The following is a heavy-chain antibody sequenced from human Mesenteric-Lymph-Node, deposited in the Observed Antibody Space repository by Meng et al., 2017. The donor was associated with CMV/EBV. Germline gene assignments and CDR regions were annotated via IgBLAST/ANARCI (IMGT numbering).Heavy chain of an antibody. CDR2: IYYSGST. D-gene: IGHD2-2*01. CDR1: GGSISSYY. J-gene: IGHJ6*02. V-gene: IGHV4-59*12. CDR3: ARDCSGTSCYDTNYYYYYAMDV. Sequence: GSLRLSCTVSGGSISSYYWSWIRQPPGKGLEWIGSIYYSGSTYYNPSLKSRVTISIDTSKNQFSLKLSSVTAADTAMYYCARDCSGTSCYDTNYYYYYAMDVWGQGTTVTVSS.